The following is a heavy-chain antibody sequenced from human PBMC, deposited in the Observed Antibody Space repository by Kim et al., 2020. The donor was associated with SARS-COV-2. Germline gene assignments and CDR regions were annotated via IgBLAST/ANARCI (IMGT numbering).Heavy chain of an antibody. D-gene: IGHD3-22*01. Sequence: GGSLRLSCAASSTYAMSWVRQAPGKGLEWVSGISGSGSTRYYAESVKGRFTISRDNSKNTLYLQMNSLRAEDTAVDYCTTSMSIIIVVPSSWGQGTLVTVSS. CDR3: TTSMSIIIVVPSS. V-gene: IGHV3-23*01. CDR1: STYA. J-gene: IGHJ5*02. CDR2: ISGSGSTR.